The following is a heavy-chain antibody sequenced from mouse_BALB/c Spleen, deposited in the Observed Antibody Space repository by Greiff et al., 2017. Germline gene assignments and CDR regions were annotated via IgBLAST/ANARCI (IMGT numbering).Heavy chain of an antibody. J-gene: IGHJ1*01. Sequence: EVKVEESGPGLVKPSQSLSLTCTVTGFSITSYYAWNLIRQFPGNKLEWMSYISYSGSTCYKPSIKSRITITRDTSNNQFFLQLNSVTTEDTATYYCAIIHSYPDWYFDVWGAGTTVTVSS. V-gene: IGHV3-2*02. CDR2: ISYSGST. D-gene: IGHD1-2*01. CDR1: GFSITSYYA. CDR3: AIIHSYPDWYFDV.